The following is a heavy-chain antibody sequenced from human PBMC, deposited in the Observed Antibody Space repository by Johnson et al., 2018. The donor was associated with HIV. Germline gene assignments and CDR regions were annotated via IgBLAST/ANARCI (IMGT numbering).Heavy chain of an antibody. Sequence: VQLVESGGGVVQPGRSLRLSCAASGFTFSSYAMHWVRQAPGKGLVWVAVISYDGSIGYADSVKGRFTISRDNAKNSLYLQMNSLRAEDTAVYYCARGDGYRRAFDIWGQGTMVTVSS. CDR3: ARGDGYRRAFDI. CDR1: GFTFSSYA. D-gene: IGHD1-1*01. CDR2: ISYDGSI. V-gene: IGHV3-30-3*01. J-gene: IGHJ3*02.